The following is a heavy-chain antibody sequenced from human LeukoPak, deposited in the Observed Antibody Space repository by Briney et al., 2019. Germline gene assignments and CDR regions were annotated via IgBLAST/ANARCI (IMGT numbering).Heavy chain of an antibody. D-gene: IGHD2-15*01. CDR3: ASQFTPLSGMDV. CDR1: GGTFSNYA. Sequence: SVKVSCKASGGTFSNYAFSWVRQAPGQGLEWVGRLIPLFGISNYAQKFEGRVTITADKSTSTAYMELSSLRSEDTAVYFCASQFTPLSGMDVWGQGTTVTVSS. J-gene: IGHJ6*02. CDR2: LIPLFGIS. V-gene: IGHV1-69*04.